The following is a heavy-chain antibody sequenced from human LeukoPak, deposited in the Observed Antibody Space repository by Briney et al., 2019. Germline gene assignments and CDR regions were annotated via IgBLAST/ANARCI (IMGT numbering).Heavy chain of an antibody. CDR1: GGSVTTYH. V-gene: IGHV4-34*01. CDR3: ARRGPPRTLLRGVKSDWFDP. J-gene: IGHJ5*02. D-gene: IGHD3-10*01. CDR2: INHSGST. Sequence: SETLSLTCAVSGGSVTTYHWTWIRQPPGKGLEWIGEINHSGSTNYNPSLKSRVTISVDTSKNQFSLKLSSVTAADTAVYYCARRGPPRTLLRGVKSDWFDPWGQGTLVTVSS.